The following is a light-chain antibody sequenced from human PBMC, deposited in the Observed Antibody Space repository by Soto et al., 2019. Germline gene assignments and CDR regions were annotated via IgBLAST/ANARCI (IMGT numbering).Light chain of an antibody. CDR3: ATWDDSLNARGV. Sequence: QSVLTQTPSASGTPGQTVTISCSGSRSNIGNNAVSCYQQFPGTAPKLLIYNNNQRPSGVPDRFSGSKSGTSASLAISGLQSEDEPDYYCATWDDSLNARGVFGGGTKLTVL. CDR2: NNN. J-gene: IGLJ3*02. V-gene: IGLV1-44*01. CDR1: RSNIGNNA.